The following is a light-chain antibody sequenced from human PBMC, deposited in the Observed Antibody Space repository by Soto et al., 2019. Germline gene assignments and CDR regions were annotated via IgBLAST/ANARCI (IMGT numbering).Light chain of an antibody. CDR3: ATWDRSLSVGV. Sequence: QAVVTRPPSVSAAPGQKVTISCSGSSSNIGNNYVFWYQQLPGTAPKLLIYDNDKRPSGIPDRFSGSKSGTSATLGITGLQTGDEADYYCATWDRSLSVGVFGGGTKVTVL. V-gene: IGLV1-51*01. CDR1: SSNIGNNY. CDR2: DND. J-gene: IGLJ2*01.